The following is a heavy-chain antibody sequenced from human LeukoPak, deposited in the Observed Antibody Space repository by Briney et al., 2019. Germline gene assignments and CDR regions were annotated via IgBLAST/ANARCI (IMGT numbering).Heavy chain of an antibody. Sequence: GGSLRLSCAASGFTFSDHHMDWVRQAPGKGLEWVGRIRDKVDGYTTDYAASVKGRFTISRDDSKNSLYLQMNSLKTEDTAVYYCAAVRGVMGYWGQGTLVTVSS. V-gene: IGHV3-72*01. J-gene: IGHJ4*02. D-gene: IGHD3-10*02. CDR2: IRDKVDGYTT. CDR1: GFTFSDHH. CDR3: AAVRGVMGY.